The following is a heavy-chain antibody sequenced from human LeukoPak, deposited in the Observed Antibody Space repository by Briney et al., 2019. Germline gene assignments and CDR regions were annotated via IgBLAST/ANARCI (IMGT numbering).Heavy chain of an antibody. D-gene: IGHD3-9*01. CDR3: ARGEVRGRYFDWLSGAAFY. CDR2: IRYDGSNK. J-gene: IGHJ4*02. CDR1: GFTFSSYG. V-gene: IGHV3-30*02. Sequence: PGGSLRLSCAASGFTFSSYGMHWVRQAPGKGLEWVAFIRYDGSNKYYADSVKGRFTISRDNAKNSLYLQMNSLRAEDTAIYYCARGEVRGRYFDWLSGAAFYWGQGTLVTVSS.